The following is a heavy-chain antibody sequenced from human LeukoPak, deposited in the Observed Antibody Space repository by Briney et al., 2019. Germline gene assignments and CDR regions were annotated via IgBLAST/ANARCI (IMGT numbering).Heavy chain of an antibody. CDR2: ISGSGGST. V-gene: IGHV3-23*01. CDR1: RFTFSSYA. J-gene: IGHJ4*02. Sequence: GGSLRLSCAASRFTFSSYAMSWVRQAPGKGLEWVSAISGSGGSTYYADSVKGRFTISRDNSKNTLYLQMNSLRAEDTAVYYCARDPLGDSTYYFDYWGQGTLVTVSS. CDR3: ARDPLGDSTYYFDY. D-gene: IGHD2-21*01.